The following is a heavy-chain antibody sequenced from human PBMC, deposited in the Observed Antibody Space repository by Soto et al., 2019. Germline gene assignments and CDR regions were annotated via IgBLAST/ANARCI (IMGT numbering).Heavy chain of an antibody. D-gene: IGHD2-15*01. V-gene: IGHV1-18*01. Sequence: ASAKVSSSASGSTFTRYAMGSGRQATGQGLVVMGWISAYNGNTNYAQKLQGRVTITADESTSTAYMELSSLRSEDTAVYYCVSDLPAGAATCRTYSYGMDVWGQGTTVTVS. J-gene: IGHJ6*02. CDR3: VSDLPAGAATCRTYSYGMDV. CDR1: GSTFTRYA. CDR2: ISAYNGNT.